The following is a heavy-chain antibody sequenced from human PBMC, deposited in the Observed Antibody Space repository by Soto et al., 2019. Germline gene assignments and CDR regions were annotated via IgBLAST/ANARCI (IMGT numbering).Heavy chain of an antibody. CDR3: ARDGQRDDFWSGPYGMDV. J-gene: IGHJ6*02. CDR1: GFTFSSYE. D-gene: IGHD3-3*01. V-gene: IGHV3-48*03. Sequence: VGSLRLSCAASGFTFSSYEMNWVRQAPGKGLEWVSYISSSGSTIYYADSVKGRFTISRDNAKNSLYLQMNSLRAEDTAVYYCARDGQRDDFWSGPYGMDVWGQGTTVTVSS. CDR2: ISSSGSTI.